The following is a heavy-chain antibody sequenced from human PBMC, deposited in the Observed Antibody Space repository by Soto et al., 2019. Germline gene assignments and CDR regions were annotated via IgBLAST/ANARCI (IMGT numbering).Heavy chain of an antibody. Sequence: GASVKVSCKASGGTFSSYAISWVRQAPGQGLEWMGGIIPIFGTANYAQKFQGRVTITADESTSTAYMELSSLRSEDTAVYYCATTLTVTGTVETVGIFDYWGQGTLVTVSS. D-gene: IGHD1-1*01. CDR2: IIPIFGTA. J-gene: IGHJ4*02. CDR1: GGTFSSYA. CDR3: ATTLTVTGTVETVGIFDY. V-gene: IGHV1-69*13.